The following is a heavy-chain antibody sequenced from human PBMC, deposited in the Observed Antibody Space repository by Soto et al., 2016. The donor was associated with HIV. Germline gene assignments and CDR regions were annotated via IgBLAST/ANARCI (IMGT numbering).Heavy chain of an antibody. CDR2: VSRSGDDV. J-gene: IGHJ4*02. Sequence: EVQLAESGGGLVKPGGPVRLSCAASGFTFSRYTMHWVRQTPGKGLEWLSFVSRSGDDVDYADSVKGRFTISRDNARNLLYLQMSSLRDDDTAVYYCARTPPYDYWGQGTLVTVSS. V-gene: IGHV3-21*01. CDR1: GFTFSRYT. CDR3: ARTPPYDY.